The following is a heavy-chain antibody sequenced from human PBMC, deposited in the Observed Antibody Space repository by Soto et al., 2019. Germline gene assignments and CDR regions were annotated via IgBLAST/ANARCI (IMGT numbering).Heavy chain of an antibody. CDR1: GGTFSSYA. D-gene: IGHD3-3*01. CDR2: IIPIFGTA. CDR3: AKCREWPTYYYYYGMDV. J-gene: IGHJ6*02. V-gene: IGHV1-69*05. Sequence: GASVKVSCKASGGTFSSYAINWVRQAPGQGLEWMGGIIPIFGTANYAQKFQGRFTISRDNSKNTLYLQMNSLRAEDTAVYYCAKCREWPTYYYYYGMDVWGQGTTVTVSS.